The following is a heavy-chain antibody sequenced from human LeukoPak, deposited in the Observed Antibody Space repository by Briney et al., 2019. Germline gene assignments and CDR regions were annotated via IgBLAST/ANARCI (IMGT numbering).Heavy chain of an antibody. CDR1: GGSMSTFY. CDR3: ARGGDGNVDWCFDL. V-gene: IGHV4-59*01. Sequence: SETLSLTCTVSGGSMSTFYWSWIRQTPGKGLEWIGYVYYSGSTKYNPSLGSRVTMSIDTSKHQFSLKLSSVTTVDTAFYYCARGGDGNVDWCFDLWGRGTLVTVSS. CDR2: VYYSGST. J-gene: IGHJ2*01.